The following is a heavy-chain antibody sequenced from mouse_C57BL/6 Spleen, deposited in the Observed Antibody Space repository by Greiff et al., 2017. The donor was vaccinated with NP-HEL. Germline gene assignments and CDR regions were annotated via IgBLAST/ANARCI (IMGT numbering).Heavy chain of an antibody. CDR1: GFTFSDYY. CDR2: ITYDGRST. Sequence: VKLVESEGGLVQPGSSMKLSCTASGFTFSDYYMAWVRQVPEKGLEWVANITYDGRSTYYLDSLKSRFIISRDNAKNILYLQMSSLKSEDTATYYCARVYDGYSWFAYWGQGTLVTVSA. J-gene: IGHJ3*01. V-gene: IGHV5-16*01. D-gene: IGHD2-3*01. CDR3: ARVYDGYSWFAY.